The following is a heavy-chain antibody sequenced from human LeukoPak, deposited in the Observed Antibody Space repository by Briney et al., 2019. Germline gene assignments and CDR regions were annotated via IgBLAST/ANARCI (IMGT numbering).Heavy chain of an antibody. D-gene: IGHD1-26*01. CDR3: ARDMKWELRGDPSNAFDI. CDR2: INPNSGGT. Sequence: ASVKVSCKASGYTFTGYYMHWVRQAPGQGLEWMGWINPNSGGTNYAQKFQGWVTMTRDTSISTAYMELSRLRSDDTAVYYCARDMKWELRGDPSNAFDIWGQGTMVTVSS. CDR1: GYTFTGYY. J-gene: IGHJ3*02. V-gene: IGHV1-2*04.